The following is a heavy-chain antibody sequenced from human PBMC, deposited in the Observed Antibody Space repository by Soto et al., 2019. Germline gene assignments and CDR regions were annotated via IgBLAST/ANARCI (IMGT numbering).Heavy chain of an antibody. CDR1: GGTFSSYA. CDR3: ARDGLTGSSSPIDY. J-gene: IGHJ4*02. V-gene: IGHV1-69*01. Sequence: QVQLVQSGAEVKKPGSSVKVSCKASGGTFSSYAISWVRQAPGQGLEWMGGIIPIFGTAHYAQKFQGRVTINEEESTRTAYMELSSLRSEDTAVYYCARDGLTGSSSPIDYWGQGTLVTVSS. CDR2: IIPIFGTA. D-gene: IGHD3-10*01.